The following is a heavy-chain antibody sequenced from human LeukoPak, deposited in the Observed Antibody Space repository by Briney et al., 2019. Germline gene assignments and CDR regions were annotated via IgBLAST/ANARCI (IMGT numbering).Heavy chain of an antibody. V-gene: IGHV1-18*01. D-gene: IGHD2-2*03. CDR2: ISAYNGNT. J-gene: IGHJ6*02. CDR3: ARVAQMDIVVVPALYYYYYGMDV. CDR1: GYTFTSYG. Sequence: ASVTVSCTASGYTFTSYGISWVRQAPGQGLEWMGWISAYNGNTNYAQKLQGRVTMTTDTSTSTAYMELRSLRSDDTAVYYCARVAQMDIVVVPALYYYYYGMDVWGQGTTVTVSS.